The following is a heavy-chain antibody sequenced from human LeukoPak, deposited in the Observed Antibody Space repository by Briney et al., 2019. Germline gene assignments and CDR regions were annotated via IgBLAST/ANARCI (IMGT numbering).Heavy chain of an antibody. J-gene: IGHJ4*02. V-gene: IGHV1-2*06. CDR1: GYSFTGYY. CDR2: INPNSADT. CDR3: AREYSYAHYFDN. Sequence: ASVKVSCKASGYSFTGYYIHWVRQAPGQGLEWMGRINPNSADTNYAQKFQGRVTMTRDTSINTAYMELSRLRSDDTAVYYCAREYSYAHYFDNWGQGTLVTVSS. D-gene: IGHD5-18*01.